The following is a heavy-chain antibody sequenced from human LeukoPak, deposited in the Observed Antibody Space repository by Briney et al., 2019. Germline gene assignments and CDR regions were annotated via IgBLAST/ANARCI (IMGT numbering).Heavy chain of an antibody. V-gene: IGHV3-74*03. CDR1: GFTFSTYT. D-gene: IGHD3-9*01. J-gene: IGHJ6*03. CDR2: INNDGRST. Sequence: GGSLRLSCAASGFTFSTYTIHWVRQVPGKGLMWVSRINNDGRSTTYADSVKGRFTISRDNSKNTLYLQMNSLRAEDTAVYYCARRVGYYDILTGRYYYYYYMDVWGKGTTVTISS. CDR3: ARRVGYYDILTGRYYYYYYMDV.